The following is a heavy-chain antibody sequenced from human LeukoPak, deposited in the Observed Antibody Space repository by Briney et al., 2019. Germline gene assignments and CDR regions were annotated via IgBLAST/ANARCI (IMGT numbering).Heavy chain of an antibody. J-gene: IGHJ3*02. CDR3: AKDSHAYYDFWSGPQVYDAFDI. V-gene: IGHV3-23*01. CDR2: ISGSGGST. Sequence: PGGSLRLSCAASGFTFSSYAMSWVRQAPGKGLEWVSAISGSGGSTYYADSVKGRFTISRDNSKNTLYLQMNSLRAEDTAVYYCAKDSHAYYDFWSGPQVYDAFDIWGQGTMVTVSS. D-gene: IGHD3-3*01. CDR1: GFTFSSYA.